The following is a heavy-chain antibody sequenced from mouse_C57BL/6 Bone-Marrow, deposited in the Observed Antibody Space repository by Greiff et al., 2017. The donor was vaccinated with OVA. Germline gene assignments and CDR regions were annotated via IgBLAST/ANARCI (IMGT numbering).Heavy chain of an antibody. J-gene: IGHJ2*01. CDR1: GYTFTSYW. Sequence: VQLQQPGAELVRPGSSVKLSCKASGYTFTSYWMDWVKQRPGQGLEWIGNIYPSDSETHYNQKFKDKATLTVDKSSSTAYMQLSSLTSEDSAVYYCARQLRLLYYFDYWGQGTTLTVSS. V-gene: IGHV1-61*01. CDR3: ARQLRLLYYFDY. D-gene: IGHD3-2*02. CDR2: IYPSDSET.